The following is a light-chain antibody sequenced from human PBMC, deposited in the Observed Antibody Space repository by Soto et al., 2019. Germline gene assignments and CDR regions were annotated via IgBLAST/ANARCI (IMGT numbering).Light chain of an antibody. CDR3: HHRINWPPIT. CDR2: DAS. J-gene: IGKJ5*01. CDR1: QSVRNY. Sequence: EIVLTQSPATLSLSPGERATLSCRASQSVRNYLAWYQQKPGQAPRLLIYDASNRATGIPARFSGSGSGTDFTLTSSSLEPEDFAVDCCHHRINWPPITFGQGTRLEIK. V-gene: IGKV3-11*01.